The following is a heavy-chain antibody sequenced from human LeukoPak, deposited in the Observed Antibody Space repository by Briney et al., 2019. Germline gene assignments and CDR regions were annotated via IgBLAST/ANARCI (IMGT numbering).Heavy chain of an antibody. Sequence: SETLSLTCTVSNHSISSSYYWGWIRHPPGEGLEWIGSIYYSGSTYYNPSLKSRVTISVDTSKNQFSLKLSSVTAADTAVYYCASSSWEGWFDPWGQGTLVTVSS. CDR2: IYYSGST. D-gene: IGHD6-13*01. CDR3: ASSSWEGWFDP. V-gene: IGHV4-38-2*02. J-gene: IGHJ5*02. CDR1: NHSISSSYY.